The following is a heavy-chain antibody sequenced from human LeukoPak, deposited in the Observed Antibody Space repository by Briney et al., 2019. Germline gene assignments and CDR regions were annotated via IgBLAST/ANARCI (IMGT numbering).Heavy chain of an antibody. CDR1: GYTFTSYA. Sequence: GASVKVSCKASGYTFTSYAMNWVRQAPGQGLEWMGRIIPILGIANYAQKFQGRVTITADKSTSTAYMELSSLRSEDTAVYYCAREKLVDYDILTGYYISVGYFQHWGQGTLVTVSS. D-gene: IGHD3-9*01. V-gene: IGHV1-69*04. CDR2: IIPILGIA. CDR3: AREKLVDYDILTGYYISVGYFQH. J-gene: IGHJ1*01.